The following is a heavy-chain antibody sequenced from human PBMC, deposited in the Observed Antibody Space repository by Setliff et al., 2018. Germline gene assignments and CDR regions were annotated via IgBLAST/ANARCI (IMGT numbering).Heavy chain of an antibody. J-gene: IGHJ3*02. CDR1: GYTFTGYY. Sequence: ASVKVSCKASGYTFTGYYMYWVRQAPGQGLEWMGRINPSSGATIYAQKFQGRVTMTSDTSISTAYMELGRLRSDDTAVYFCARDGGGDSDAFDIWGQGTMVIVSS. V-gene: IGHV1-2*06. CDR2: INPSSGAT. D-gene: IGHD3-16*01. CDR3: ARDGGGDSDAFDI.